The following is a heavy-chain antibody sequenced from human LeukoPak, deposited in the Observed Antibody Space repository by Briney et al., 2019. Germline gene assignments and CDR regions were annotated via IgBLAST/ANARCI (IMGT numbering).Heavy chain of an antibody. V-gene: IGHV3-48*01. CDR2: ISVTSSTI. J-gene: IGHJ4*02. Sequence: PGGSLRLSCAASGFTFSSYSMNWVRQAPGKGLEWVSYISVTSSTIYYADSVKGRFTISRDNAKNSLYLQMNSLRAEDTAVYYCARVGWLRGPFDYWGQGTLVTVSS. D-gene: IGHD5-24*01. CDR3: ARVGWLRGPFDY. CDR1: GFTFSSYS.